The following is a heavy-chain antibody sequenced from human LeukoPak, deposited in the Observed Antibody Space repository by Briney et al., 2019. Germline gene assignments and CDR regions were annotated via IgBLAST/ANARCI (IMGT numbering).Heavy chain of an antibody. CDR1: GYTFSTSW. CDR3: VMGGYYPGYFDH. D-gene: IGHD3-10*01. J-gene: IGHJ4*02. V-gene: IGHV5-51*01. Sequence: GESLKISCKASGYTFSTSWIGWVRLMPGEGLGWMASIYPSDSDTKYATSFQGQVSISVDTFISTAYPHCRRLKASNTAIYYCVMGGYYPGYFDHWGQGTLVTVSS. CDR2: IYPSDSDT.